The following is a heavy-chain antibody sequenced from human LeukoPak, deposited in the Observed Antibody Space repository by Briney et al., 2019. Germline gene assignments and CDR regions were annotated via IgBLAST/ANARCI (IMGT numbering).Heavy chain of an antibody. CDR3: ARIATVGDEPDYYYYYMDV. Sequence: GGSLRLSCAASGFTFNNYAMHWVRQAPGKGLDWVALIWSNGNNKFYADSVKGRYTISRDNYKNTLYLQMNSLRADDTAVYYCARIATVGDEPDYYYYYMDVWGKGTTVTVSS. V-gene: IGHV3-33*01. D-gene: IGHD1-26*01. J-gene: IGHJ6*03. CDR2: IWSNGNNK. CDR1: GFTFNNYA.